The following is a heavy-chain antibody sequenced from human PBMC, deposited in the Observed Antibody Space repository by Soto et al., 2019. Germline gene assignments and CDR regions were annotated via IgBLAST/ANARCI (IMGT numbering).Heavy chain of an antibody. CDR1: GYTFTGYY. J-gene: IGHJ6*02. V-gene: IGHV1-2*04. D-gene: IGHD6-19*01. CDR3: AAGIAVAGTLTYYYYGMDV. CDR2: INPNSGGT. Sequence: ASVKVSCKASGYTFTGYYMHWVRQAPGQGLGWMGWINPNSGGTNYAQKFQGWVTMTRDTSISTTYMELSRLRSDDTAVYYCAAGIAVAGTLTYYYYGMDVWGQGTTVTVSS.